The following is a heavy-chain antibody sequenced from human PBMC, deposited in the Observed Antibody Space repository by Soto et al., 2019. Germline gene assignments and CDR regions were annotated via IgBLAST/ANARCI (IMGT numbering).Heavy chain of an antibody. V-gene: IGHV3-7*05. CDR3: ARSRIAARLSDYYYGMDV. D-gene: IGHD6-6*01. CDR1: GFTFSSYW. CDR2: IKQDGSEK. Sequence: GGSLRLSCAASGFTFSSYWMSWVRQAPGKGLEWVANIKQDGSEKYYVDSVKGRFTISRDNAKNTLYLQMNSLRAEDTAVYYCARSRIAARLSDYYYGMDVWGQGTTVTVS. J-gene: IGHJ6*02.